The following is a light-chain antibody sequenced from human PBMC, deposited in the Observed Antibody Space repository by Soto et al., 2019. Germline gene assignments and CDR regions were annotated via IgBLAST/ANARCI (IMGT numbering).Light chain of an antibody. V-gene: IGLV3-21*02. CDR1: NIGSTS. CDR3: QVWNSDTDHVI. CDR2: DDT. J-gene: IGLJ2*01. Sequence: SYELTQEPSVSVAPGQTATITCGGDNIGSTSVHWYQQKPGQAPVLVLYDDTDRPSGIPERFSGSNSGNMATLTVSRVEAGDEADYFCQVWNSDTDHVIFGGGTKLTVL.